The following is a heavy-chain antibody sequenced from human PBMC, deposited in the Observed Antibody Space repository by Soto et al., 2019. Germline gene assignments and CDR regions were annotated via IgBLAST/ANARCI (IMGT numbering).Heavy chain of an antibody. CDR3: ARSLEWLFLGMDV. J-gene: IGHJ6*02. V-gene: IGHV1-3*01. CDR2: INAGNGNT. CDR1: GYTFTSYA. Sequence: ASVKVSFKGSGYTFTSYAMHWVRQAPGQRLEWMGWINAGNGNTKYSQKFQGRVTITRDTSASTAYMELSSMRSEDTAVYYCARSLEWLFLGMDVWGQGTTVTVSS. D-gene: IGHD3-3*01.